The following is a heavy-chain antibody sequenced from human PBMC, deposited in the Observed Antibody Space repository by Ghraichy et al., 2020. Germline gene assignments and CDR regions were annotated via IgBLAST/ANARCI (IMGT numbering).Heavy chain of an antibody. CDR2: IIPILGIA. J-gene: IGHJ6*02. CDR3: AIPGDHYYYYGMDV. Sequence: SVKVSCKASVGTFSSYAISWVRQAPGQGLEWMGGIIPILGIANYAQKFQGRVTITEDKSTSTAYMELSSLRSEDTAVYYCAIPGDHYYYYGMDVWGQGTTVTVSS. D-gene: IGHD3-16*01. V-gene: IGHV1-69*10. CDR1: VGTFSSYA.